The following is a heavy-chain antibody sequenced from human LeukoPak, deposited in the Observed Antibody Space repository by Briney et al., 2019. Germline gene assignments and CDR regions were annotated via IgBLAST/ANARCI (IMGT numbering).Heavy chain of an antibody. CDR3: AVGSYLIVWLNDY. CDR2: ISSSSSYI. CDR1: GFTFSSYS. J-gene: IGHJ4*02. V-gene: IGHV3-21*01. Sequence: PGGSLRLSCAASGFTFSSYSMNWVRQAPGKGLEWVSSISSSSSYIYYADSVKGRFTISRDNAKNSLYLQMNSLRAEDTAVYYCAVGSYLIVWLNDYWGQGTLVTVSS. D-gene: IGHD5/OR15-5a*01.